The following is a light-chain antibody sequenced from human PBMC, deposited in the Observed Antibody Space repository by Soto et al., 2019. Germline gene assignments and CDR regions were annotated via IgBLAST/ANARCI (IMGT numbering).Light chain of an antibody. V-gene: IGLV4-60*02. J-gene: IGLJ3*02. CDR2: LEGSGSY. CDR3: ETWDSNTWV. CDR1: SGYSNYI. Sequence: QPVLTQSSSASASLGSSVKLTCTLSSGYSNYIISWHQQQPGKAPRYLMKLEGSGSYNKGSGVPDRFSGSSSGADRYLTISNLQFEDEADYYCETWDSNTWVFGGGTKLTVL.